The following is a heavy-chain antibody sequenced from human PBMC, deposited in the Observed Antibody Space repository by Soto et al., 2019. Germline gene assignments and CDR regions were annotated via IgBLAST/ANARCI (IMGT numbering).Heavy chain of an antibody. V-gene: IGHV6-1*01. J-gene: IGHJ4*02. Sequence: SQTLSLTCAISGDSVSSNRATWNWLRQSPSRGLEWLGRTYYRSKWYNDYAVSVKSRITINPDTSKNQFSLQLNSVTPEDTAVYYCARVMGSIAAAIDYWGQGTLVTVSS. CDR3: ARVMGSIAAAIDY. CDR2: TYYRSKWYN. CDR1: GDSVSSNRAT. D-gene: IGHD6-13*01.